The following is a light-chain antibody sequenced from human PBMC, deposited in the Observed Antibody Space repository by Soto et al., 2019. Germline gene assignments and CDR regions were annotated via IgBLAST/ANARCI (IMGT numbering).Light chain of an antibody. CDR1: QSVGRN. CDR2: GTS. J-gene: IGKJ2*01. Sequence: EIVMTQSPVALSVSPGESAALSCRASQSVGRNFAWYQQRPGQAPRVLIYGTSTRATGVPARFSGSGSGTDFTLTISSLQSEDFAVDYGQQYNKWPYTFGQGTRLEIK. V-gene: IGKV3-15*01. CDR3: QQYNKWPYT.